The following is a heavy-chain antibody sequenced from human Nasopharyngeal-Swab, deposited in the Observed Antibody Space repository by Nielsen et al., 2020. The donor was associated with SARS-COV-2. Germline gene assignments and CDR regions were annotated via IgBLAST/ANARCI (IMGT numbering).Heavy chain of an antibody. CDR2: ISSSSSLK. D-gene: IGHD4-17*01. V-gene: IGHV3-48*03. CDR3: ARFMTTVTSFDY. Sequence: GESLKISCAASGFTFSSSEMNWVRQAPGKGLEWGSYISSSSSLKSYADSVKGRFTISRDNAKNSLYLQMNSLRAEDTAVYYCARFMTTVTSFDYWGQGILVTVSS. CDR1: GFTFSSSE. J-gene: IGHJ4*02.